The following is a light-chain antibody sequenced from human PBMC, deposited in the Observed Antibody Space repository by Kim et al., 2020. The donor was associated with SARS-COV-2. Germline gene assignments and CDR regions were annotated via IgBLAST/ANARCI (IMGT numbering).Light chain of an antibody. CDR1: QNITTY. V-gene: IGKV1-39*01. J-gene: IGKJ1*01. Sequence: ASVGDRVTITCRASQNITTYLNWYQQKPGKAPKLLIYAASSLQSGVPSRFSGSGSGADFTLNIISLQPEDFATYYCQQSYSTPRTFGQGTKVDIK. CDR2: AAS. CDR3: QQSYSTPRT.